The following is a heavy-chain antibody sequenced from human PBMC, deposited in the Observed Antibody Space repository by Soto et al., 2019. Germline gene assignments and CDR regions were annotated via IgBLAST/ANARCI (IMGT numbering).Heavy chain of an antibody. CDR1: GSSFRSYY. CDR3: ARVGTDYGSGSPYYSDY. CDR2: ISPSSSFL. J-gene: IGHJ4*02. Sequence: PGGSLRLSCAASGSSFRSYYMNWVRQAPGRGLEWVSSISPSSSFLSYADSVKGRFTISRDNAKSSVNLQMNSLRAEDTAVYYCARVGTDYGSGSPYYSDYWGQGTLVTVSS. V-gene: IGHV3-21*06. D-gene: IGHD3-10*01.